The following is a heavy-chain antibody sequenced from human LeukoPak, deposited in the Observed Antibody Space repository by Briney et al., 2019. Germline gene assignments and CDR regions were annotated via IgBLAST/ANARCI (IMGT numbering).Heavy chain of an antibody. J-gene: IGHJ4*02. CDR3: ARDPLTQNDY. CDR1: GFTFDSYW. CDR2: IKQDGNEK. V-gene: IGHV3-7*01. Sequence: GGSLRLSCAASGFTFDSYWMSWVRQAPGKGLEWVANIKQDGNEKYYVDSVKRRFTISRDNAKNSLYLQMNSLRAEDTAVYYCARDPLTQNDYWGLGTLVTVSS. D-gene: IGHD1-14*01.